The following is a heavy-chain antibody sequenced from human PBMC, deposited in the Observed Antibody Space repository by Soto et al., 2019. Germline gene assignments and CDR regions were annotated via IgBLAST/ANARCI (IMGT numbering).Heavy chain of an antibody. CDR2: INPNSGGT. CDR3: ARGERVVVPAAMAPPYMDV. V-gene: IGHV1-2*04. D-gene: IGHD2-2*01. CDR1: GYTFTGYY. J-gene: IGHJ6*03. Sequence: QVQLVQSGAEVKKPGASVKVSCKASGYTFTGYYMHWVRQAPGQGLEWMGWINPNSGGTNYAQKFQGWVTMTRDTSISTAYMELSRLRSDDTAEYYCARGERVVVPAAMAPPYMDVWGKGTTVTVSS.